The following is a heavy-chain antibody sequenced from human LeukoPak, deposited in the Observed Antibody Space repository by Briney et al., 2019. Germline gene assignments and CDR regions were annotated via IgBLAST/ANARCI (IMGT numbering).Heavy chain of an antibody. D-gene: IGHD6-13*01. Sequence: PGGSLRLSCAASGFTFSSYEMNWVRQAPGKGLEWVSYISSSGSTIYYADSVKGRFTISRDNAKNSLYLQMNSLRAEDTAVYYCARGPLSSSSDYWGQGTLVTVSS. CDR3: ARGPLSSSSDY. J-gene: IGHJ4*02. CDR2: ISSSGSTI. CDR1: GFTFSSYE. V-gene: IGHV3-48*03.